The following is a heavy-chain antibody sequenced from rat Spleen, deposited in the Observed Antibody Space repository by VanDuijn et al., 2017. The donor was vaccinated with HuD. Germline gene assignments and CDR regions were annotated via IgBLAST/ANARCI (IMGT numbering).Heavy chain of an antibody. CDR1: GFTFSNYG. D-gene: IGHD1-2*01. CDR3: TTDYGYNSYPFAY. J-gene: IGHJ3*01. CDR2: ISYDGGNT. V-gene: IGHV5-20*01. Sequence: EVQLVESGGGLVQPGRSMKLSCSVSGFTFSNYGMAWVRQAPKKGLEWVAYISYDGGNTYYRDSVKGRFTISRDNAKSTLYLQMDSLRSEDTATYYCTTDYGYNSYPFAYWGQGTLVTVSS.